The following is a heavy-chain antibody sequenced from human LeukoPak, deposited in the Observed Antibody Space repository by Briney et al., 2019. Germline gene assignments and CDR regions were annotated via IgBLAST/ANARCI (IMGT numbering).Heavy chain of an antibody. CDR1: GGSFSGYY. CDR2: INHSGST. Sequence: SETLSLTCTVSGGSFSGYYWSWIRQPPGKGLEWIGEINHSGSTNYNPSLKSRVTISVDTSKNQFSLKLSSVTAADTAVYYCARRGVNYYGSGSYSSTPFDIWGQGTMVTVSS. J-gene: IGHJ3*02. CDR3: ARRGVNYYGSGSYSSTPFDI. V-gene: IGHV4-34*01. D-gene: IGHD3-10*01.